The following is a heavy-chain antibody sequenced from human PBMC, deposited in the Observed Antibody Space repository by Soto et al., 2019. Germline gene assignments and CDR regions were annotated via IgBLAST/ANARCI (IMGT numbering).Heavy chain of an antibody. J-gene: IGHJ6*02. Sequence: ETLSLTCAVYGGSFSGYYWSWIRQPPGKGLEWIGEINHSGSTNYNPSLKSRVTISVDTSKNQFSLKLSSVTAADTAVYYCARGDPYYYGSGSYIVWGQGTTVTVSS. CDR3: ARGDPYYYGSGSYIV. CDR1: GGSFSGYY. D-gene: IGHD3-10*01. V-gene: IGHV4-34*01. CDR2: INHSGST.